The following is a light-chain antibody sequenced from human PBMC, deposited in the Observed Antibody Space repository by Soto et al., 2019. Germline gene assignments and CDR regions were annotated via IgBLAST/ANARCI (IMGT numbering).Light chain of an antibody. V-gene: IGLV1-36*01. CDR2: YDD. Sequence: QLVLTQPPSVSEAPRQRVTISCSGSSSNIGNNAVNWYQQLPGKAPKLLIFYDDLLPSGVSDRFSGSKSDTSASLAISGLQSADEADYYCASWDDSLNGWVFGGGTKLTVL. CDR1: SSNIGNNA. J-gene: IGLJ3*02. CDR3: ASWDDSLNGWV.